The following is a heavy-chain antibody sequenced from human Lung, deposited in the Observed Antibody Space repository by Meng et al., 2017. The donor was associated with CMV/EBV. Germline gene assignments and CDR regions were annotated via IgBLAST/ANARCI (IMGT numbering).Heavy chain of an antibody. CDR2: INTKRGGP. CDR3: ARGPTVKRFDY. J-gene: IGHJ4*02. Sequence: ASAKVFCKGSGYSFTGGYYMHWVRQAPGQGLEWMGWINTKRGGPNYGEKFQGRVTMTRDTSISTVYMEVSRLRPDDTAVYYCARGPTVKRFDYWGQGTLVTVSS. CDR1: GYSFTGGYY. D-gene: IGHD4-11*01. V-gene: IGHV1-2*02.